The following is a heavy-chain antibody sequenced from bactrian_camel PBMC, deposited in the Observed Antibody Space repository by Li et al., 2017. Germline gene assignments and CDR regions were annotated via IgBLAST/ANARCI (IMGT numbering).Heavy chain of an antibody. D-gene: IGHD6*01. CDR3: AVAIRGMYGASWF. J-gene: IGHJ6*01. CDR2: IDDVGST. CDR1: GSTWYTRYC. Sequence: HVQLVESGGGSVQAGGSLTLSCVASGSTWYTRYCMGWFRQAPGKEREGVAAIDDVGSTSYANSVKGLFTISRDNAKKTLDLQMNNLKPEDAGTYYCAVAIRGMYGASWF. V-gene: IGHV3S1*01.